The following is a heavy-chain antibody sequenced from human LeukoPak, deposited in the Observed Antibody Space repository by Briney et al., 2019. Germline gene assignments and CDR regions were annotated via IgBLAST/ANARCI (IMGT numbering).Heavy chain of an antibody. CDR3: ARSWYYYGSGSYYSAHYDY. D-gene: IGHD3-10*01. J-gene: IGHJ4*02. V-gene: IGHV4-61*02. CDR1: GGSISSGSYY. Sequence: SETLSLTCTVSGGSISSGSYYWSWIRQPAGKGLEWIGRIYTSGSTNYNPSLKSRVTISVDTSKNQFSLKLSSVTAADTAVYYCARSWYYYGSGSYYSAHYDYWGQGTLVTVSS. CDR2: IYTSGST.